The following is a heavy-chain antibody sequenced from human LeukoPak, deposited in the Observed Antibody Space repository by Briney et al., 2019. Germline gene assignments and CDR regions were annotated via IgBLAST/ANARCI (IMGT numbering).Heavy chain of an antibody. CDR3: ASVVEQWLGFDD. J-gene: IGHJ4*02. CDR2: MNPNSGGT. Sequence: GASVKVSCKASGYTCTGCDMHWVRNAPGQGLEWMGWMNPNSGGTNYAQKFQGRVPMTRDTSISTAYMELNMLTSTDTAVCVCASVVEQWLGFDDCWRGSPVTISS. D-gene: IGHD6-19*01. V-gene: IGHV1-2*02. CDR1: GYTCTGCD.